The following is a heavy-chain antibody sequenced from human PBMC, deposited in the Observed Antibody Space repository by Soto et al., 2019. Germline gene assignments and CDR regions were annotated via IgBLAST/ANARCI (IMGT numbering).Heavy chain of an antibody. D-gene: IGHD1-1*01. Sequence: QVQLVQSGAEVKKPGAPVKVSCKASGYTFTGYYMHWVRQAPGQGLEWMGWINPFAGATNYAQKVRGSVSMTRDTSISTGYMEVKRLRSDDAAVYYCAGLALGTTGDLPYFDYGVDVWGQGTTVTVS. CDR3: AGLALGTTGDLPYFDYGVDV. J-gene: IGHJ6*02. CDR2: INPFAGAT. CDR1: GYTFTGYY. V-gene: IGHV1-2*02.